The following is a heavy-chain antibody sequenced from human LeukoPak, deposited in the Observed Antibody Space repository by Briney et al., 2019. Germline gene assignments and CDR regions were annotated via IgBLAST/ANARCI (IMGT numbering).Heavy chain of an antibody. V-gene: IGHV3-21*01. D-gene: IGHD1-26*01. CDR3: AREVGRRFDY. J-gene: IGHJ4*02. CDR2: ISSSSSYI. Sequence: PGGSLRLSCAASGFTFSTYAMSWVRQAPGKGLEWVSSISSSSSYIYYADSVKGRFTISRDNAKNSLYLQMNSLRAEDTAVYYCAREVGRRFDYWGQGTLVTVSS. CDR1: GFTFSTYA.